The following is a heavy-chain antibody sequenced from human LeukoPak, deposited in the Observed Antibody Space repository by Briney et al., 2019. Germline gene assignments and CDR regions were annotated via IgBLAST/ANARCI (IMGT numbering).Heavy chain of an antibody. CDR1: GFTFSGYG. J-gene: IGHJ4*02. Sequence: PGGSLRPSCAASGFTFSGYGMHWVRQAPGKGLEWVAFIRYDGSNKYCADSVKGRFTISRDNSKNTLYLQMNSLRAEDTAVYYCAKVSGIIVATTLPDYWGQGTLVTVSS. D-gene: IGHD5-12*01. CDR2: IRYDGSNK. CDR3: AKVSGIIVATTLPDY. V-gene: IGHV3-30*02.